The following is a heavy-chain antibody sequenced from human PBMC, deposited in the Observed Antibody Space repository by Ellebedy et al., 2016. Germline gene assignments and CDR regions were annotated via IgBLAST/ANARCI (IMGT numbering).Heavy chain of an antibody. D-gene: IGHD3-10*01. CDR1: GFTFSNYW. CDR2: IKQDGSEK. J-gene: IGHJ1*01. Sequence: GESLKISXAASGFTFSNYWMSWVRQSPGKGLEWVANIKQDGSEKFYVDSVKGRFTISRDNAKNSLFLEMNSLRAEDTAVYYCSGGGADGETKDWGQGTLVTVSS. CDR3: SGGGADGETKD. V-gene: IGHV3-7*04.